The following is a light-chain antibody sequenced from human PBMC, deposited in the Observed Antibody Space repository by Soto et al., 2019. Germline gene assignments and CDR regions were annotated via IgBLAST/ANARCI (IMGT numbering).Light chain of an antibody. J-gene: IGKJ3*01. CDR2: GAS. V-gene: IGKV3-20*01. CDR3: QLYGTSPPLFT. CDR1: QSVSSSF. Sequence: EIVLTQSPGTLSLSPGERATLSCRASQSVSSSFFAWYQQKHDQAPRLLIYGASSRAAGIPDRFSGGGSGTDFTLTICRLEPEDFAVYYCQLYGTSPPLFTFGPGTKVDIK.